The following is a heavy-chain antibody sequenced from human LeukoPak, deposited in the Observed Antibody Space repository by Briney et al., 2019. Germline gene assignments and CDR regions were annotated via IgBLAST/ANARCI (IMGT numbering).Heavy chain of an antibody. CDR1: GYTFTSYY. CDR2: INPSGGST. D-gene: IGHD6-19*01. J-gene: IGHJ5*02. Sequence: ASVKVSCKASGYTFTSYYMHWVRQAPGQGLEWMGIINPSGGSTSYAQKFQGRVTMTRDTSTSTVYMELSSLRSEYTDVYYCARDRDSSGWTNWFDPWGQGTLVTVSS. V-gene: IGHV1-46*01. CDR3: ARDRDSSGWTNWFDP.